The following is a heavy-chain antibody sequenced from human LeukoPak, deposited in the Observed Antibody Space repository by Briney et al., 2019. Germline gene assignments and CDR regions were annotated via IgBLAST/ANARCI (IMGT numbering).Heavy chain of an antibody. D-gene: IGHD3-22*01. CDR1: GYTFTSYA. CDR3: ARDEDSSPDAFDI. J-gene: IGHJ3*02. CDR2: LNTNTGNT. Sequence: ASVKVSCKASGYTFTSYAMNWVRQAPGQGLEWMGWLNTNTGNTTYAQGFTGRFVFSLDTSVSTAYLQISSLKAEDTAVYYCARDEDSSPDAFDIWGQGTMVTVSS. V-gene: IGHV7-4-1*02.